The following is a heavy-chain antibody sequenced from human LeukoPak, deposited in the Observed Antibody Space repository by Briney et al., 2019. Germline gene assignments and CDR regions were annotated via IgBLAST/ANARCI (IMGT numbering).Heavy chain of an antibody. D-gene: IGHD6-6*01. Sequence: GGPLRLSCAASGFTFSSYSMNWVRQAPGKGLEWVSSISSSSSYIYYADSVKGRFTISRDNAKNSLYLQMNSLRAEDTAVYYCARTLIAARPGAFDIWGQGTMVTVSS. V-gene: IGHV3-21*01. CDR3: ARTLIAARPGAFDI. CDR2: ISSSSSYI. J-gene: IGHJ3*02. CDR1: GFTFSSYS.